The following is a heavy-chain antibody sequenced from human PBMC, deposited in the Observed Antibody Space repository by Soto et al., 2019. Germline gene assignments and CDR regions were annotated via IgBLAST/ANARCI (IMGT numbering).Heavy chain of an antibody. CDR3: ARGGGSRGLYYYDSSGYPLDY. CDR2: INHSGST. Sequence: SETLSLTCAVYGGSFSGYYWSWIRQPPGKGLEWIGEINHSGSTNYNPSLKSGVTISVDTSKNQFSLKLSSVTAADTAVYYCARGGGSRGLYYYDSSGYPLDYWGQGTLVTVSS. D-gene: IGHD3-22*01. J-gene: IGHJ4*02. CDR1: GGSFSGYY. V-gene: IGHV4-34*01.